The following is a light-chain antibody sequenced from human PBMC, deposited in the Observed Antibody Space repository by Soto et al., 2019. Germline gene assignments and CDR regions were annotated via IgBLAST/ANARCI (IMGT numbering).Light chain of an antibody. CDR3: QQSYSTPFP. CDR1: QSISSY. J-gene: IGKJ3*01. Sequence: DIQMTQSPSSLSASVGDRVTITCRASQSISSYLNWYQQKPGKAPKLLIYAAASLQSGVPSRCSGSGSGTDFTLTIRSLEPEDFATCYCQQSYSTPFPFGPGTKVDIK. CDR2: AAA. V-gene: IGKV1-39*01.